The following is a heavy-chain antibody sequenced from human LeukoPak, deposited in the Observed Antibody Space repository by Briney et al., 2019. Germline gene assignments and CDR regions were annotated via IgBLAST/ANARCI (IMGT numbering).Heavy chain of an antibody. Sequence: SETLSLTCTVSGGSISSGGYYWSWIRQHPGKGLEWIGYIYYSGSTYYNPSLKSRITISVDTSKNQFSLKLSSVIAADTAVYYCARGFGGSSTSYAYPFGYWGQGTLVTVSS. J-gene: IGHJ4*02. CDR2: IYYSGST. D-gene: IGHD2-2*01. V-gene: IGHV4-31*03. CDR3: ARGFGGSSTSYAYPFGY. CDR1: GGSISSGGYY.